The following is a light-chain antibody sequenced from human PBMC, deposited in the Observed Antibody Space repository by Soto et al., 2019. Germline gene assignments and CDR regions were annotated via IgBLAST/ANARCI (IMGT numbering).Light chain of an antibody. Sequence: EIVLTQSPGTLSLSPGERATLSCRASQSITSNYLAWYQQKPGQAPRLIIYNASSRATGIPDRFSGSGSGTDFTLTISRLEPEDFAVYYCQQYGSSPPYTFGQGTKLEIK. CDR3: QQYGSSPPYT. CDR1: QSITSNY. V-gene: IGKV3-20*01. CDR2: NAS. J-gene: IGKJ2*01.